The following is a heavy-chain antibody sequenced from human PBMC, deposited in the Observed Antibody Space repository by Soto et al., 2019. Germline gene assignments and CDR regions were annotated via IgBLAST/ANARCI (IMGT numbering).Heavy chain of an antibody. CDR1: GGSVSSNNW. V-gene: IGHV4-4*02. J-gene: IGHJ3*02. Sequence: QVQLQESGPGLVKPSGTLSLTCAVSGGSVSSNNWWSWVRQSPGKGLEWMGEIYHSGSAHYNPSLKSRATLSLDKAKNLFSLRLASVPAADTAVYYCARVPGVVVSADDAFAIWGPGTRVIVSS. CDR3: ARVPGVVVSADDAFAI. CDR2: IYHSGSA. D-gene: IGHD2-21*02.